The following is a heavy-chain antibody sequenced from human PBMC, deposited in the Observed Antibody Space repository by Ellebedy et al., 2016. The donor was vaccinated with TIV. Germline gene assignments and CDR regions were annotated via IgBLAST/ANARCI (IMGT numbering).Heavy chain of an antibody. V-gene: IGHV3-23*01. Sequence: GESLKISCAASGFTFSIYAMSWVRQAPGKGLEWVSLISGIGDRTYYADSVKGRFTISRDNSKDTLYVQMNSLRAEDTAVYYCARVVDGVVGGDYWGQGTPVTVSS. CDR1: GFTFSIYA. D-gene: IGHD3-22*01. J-gene: IGHJ4*02. CDR2: ISGIGDRT. CDR3: ARVVDGVVGGDY.